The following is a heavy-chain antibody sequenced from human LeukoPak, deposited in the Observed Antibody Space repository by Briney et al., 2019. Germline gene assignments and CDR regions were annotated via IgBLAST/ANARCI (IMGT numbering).Heavy chain of an antibody. J-gene: IGHJ5*02. D-gene: IGHD2-15*01. CDR2: ISAYSGNT. Sequence: ASVKVSCKASGYTFTSYGISWVRQAPGQGLEWMGWISAYSGNTNYAQKLQGRVTMTTDTSTSTAYMELRSLRPDDTAVYYCARGSPGDHCSGGSCYLEDWFDPWGQGTLVTVSS. V-gene: IGHV1-18*01. CDR3: ARGSPGDHCSGGSCYLEDWFDP. CDR1: GYTFTSYG.